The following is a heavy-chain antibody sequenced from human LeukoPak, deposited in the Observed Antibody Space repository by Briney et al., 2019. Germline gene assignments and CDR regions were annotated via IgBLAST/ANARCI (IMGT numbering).Heavy chain of an antibody. Sequence: SVKVSCKASGGTFSSYAISWVRQAPGQGLEWMGGIIPIFGTANYAQKFQGRVTITADESTSTAYMELSSLRSEDTAVYYCARALVGATSDYYYYMDVWGKGTTVTVSS. CDR3: ARALVGATSDYYYYMDV. CDR2: IIPIFGTA. V-gene: IGHV1-69*13. CDR1: GGTFSSYA. D-gene: IGHD1-26*01. J-gene: IGHJ6*03.